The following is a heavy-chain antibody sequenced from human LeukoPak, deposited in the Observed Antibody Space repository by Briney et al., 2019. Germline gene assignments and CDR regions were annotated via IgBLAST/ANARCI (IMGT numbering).Heavy chain of an antibody. CDR2: ISYIGST. D-gene: IGHD4-17*01. V-gene: IGHV4-59*11. Sequence: SETLSLTCAVSDDSFSSHHWTWIRQPPGKGLEWIGYISYIGSTNYNPSLKSRVTISIDTSKNQFSLKLSSVTAADTAVYYCARDLVTVTKGFDIWGQGTMVSVSS. CDR1: DDSFSSHH. CDR3: ARDLVTVTKGFDI. J-gene: IGHJ3*02.